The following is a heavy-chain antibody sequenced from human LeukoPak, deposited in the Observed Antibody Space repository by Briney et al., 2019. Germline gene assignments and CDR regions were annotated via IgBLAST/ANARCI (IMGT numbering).Heavy chain of an antibody. CDR2: INPSGGST. J-gene: IGHJ6*03. Sequence: GASVKVSCKASGYTFTSYYMHWVRQAPGQGLEWMGIINPSGGSTSYAQKFQGRVTITTDESTSTAYMELSSLRSEDTAVYYCARHRGYYYYYMDVWGKGTTVTVSS. D-gene: IGHD3-16*02. CDR3: ARHRGYYYYYMDV. V-gene: IGHV1-46*01. CDR1: GYTFTSYY.